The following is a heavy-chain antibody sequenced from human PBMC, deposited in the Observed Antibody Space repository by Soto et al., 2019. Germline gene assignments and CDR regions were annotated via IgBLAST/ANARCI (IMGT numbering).Heavy chain of an antibody. Sequence: GGSLRLSCSASGLTFSSYAMHWVRQAPGKGLEYVSSISTNGGSTHYADSVKGRFTISRDNSKNTQYLQMSSLRADDTAVYYCVKGEYYYDSSGYYPFDYWGQGTLVTVSS. CDR3: VKGEYYYDSSGYYPFDY. D-gene: IGHD3-22*01. CDR1: GLTFSSYA. J-gene: IGHJ4*02. CDR2: ISTNGGST. V-gene: IGHV3-64D*06.